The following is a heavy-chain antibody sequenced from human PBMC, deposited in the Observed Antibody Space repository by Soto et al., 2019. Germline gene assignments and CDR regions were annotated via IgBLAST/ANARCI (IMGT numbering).Heavy chain of an antibody. CDR1: VDTVTDYY. Sequence: VRVSCKSSVDTVTDYYMHGVRHPPRQGLEWMGCINPNSGGTNYAQKFQGWVTMTRDTSISTAYMELSRLRSGDTAVYYCARGASGSYFPYYYGMEVWGRGHT. D-gene: IGHD1-26*01. V-gene: IGHV1-2*04. CDR3: ARGASGSYFPYYYGMEV. J-gene: IGHJ6*04. CDR2: INPNSGGT.